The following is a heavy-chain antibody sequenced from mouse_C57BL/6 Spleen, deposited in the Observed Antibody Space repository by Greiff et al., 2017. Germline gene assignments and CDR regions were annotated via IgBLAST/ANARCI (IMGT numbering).Heavy chain of an antibody. V-gene: IGHV1-42*01. D-gene: IGHD2-5*01. CDR3: ARVSYYSNPLYFDY. CDR1: GYSFTGYY. CDR2: INPSTGGT. Sequence: EVQLQQSGPELVKPGASVKISCKASGYSFTGYYMNWVKQSPEKSLEWIGEINPSTGGTTYNQKFKAKATLTVDKSSSTAYMQLKSLTSEDSAVYYCARVSYYSNPLYFDYWGQGTTLTVSS. J-gene: IGHJ2*01.